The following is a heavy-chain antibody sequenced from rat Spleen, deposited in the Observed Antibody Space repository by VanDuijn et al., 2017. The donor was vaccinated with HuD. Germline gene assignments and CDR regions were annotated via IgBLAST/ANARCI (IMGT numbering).Heavy chain of an antibody. CDR1: GFSLMEYS. V-gene: IGHV2S63*01. J-gene: IGHJ2*01. CDR3: ARDLDGYFDY. D-gene: IGHD1-12*03. Sequence: VQLKESGPGLVQPSQTLSLTCTVSGFSLMEYSLHWVRQPPGKGLEWMGVMWSGGSTDYNSALKSRLSISRDTSKNQVFLKMNSLQSEDTTTYYCARDLDGYFDYWGQGVMVTVSS. CDR2: MWSGGST.